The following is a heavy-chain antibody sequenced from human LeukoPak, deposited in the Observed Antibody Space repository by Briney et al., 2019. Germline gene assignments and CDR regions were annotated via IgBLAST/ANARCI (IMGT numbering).Heavy chain of an antibody. V-gene: IGHV1-18*01. Sequence: GASVKVSCKASGYTFTSYGIGWVRQAPGQGLEWMGWISAYNGHTNYAQKLQGRVTMTTDTSTSTAYMELRSLRSDDTAVYYCARAKTRLKSGYDSPFYFDYWGQGTLVTVSS. CDR1: GYTFTSYG. J-gene: IGHJ4*02. CDR2: ISAYNGHT. D-gene: IGHD5-12*01. CDR3: ARAKTRLKSGYDSPFYFDY.